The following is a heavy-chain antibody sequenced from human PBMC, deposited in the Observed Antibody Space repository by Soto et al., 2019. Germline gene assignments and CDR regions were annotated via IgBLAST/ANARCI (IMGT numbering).Heavy chain of an antibody. V-gene: IGHV3-30*03. Sequence: PGGSLRLSCAASGFTFSSYGMHWVRQAPGKGLEWVAVISYDGSNKYYADSVKGRFTISRDNSKNTLYLQMNSLRAEDTAVYYCASPSPFLDYYDSSGYGMGLDYWGQGTLVTVSS. D-gene: IGHD3-22*01. CDR3: ASPSPFLDYYDSSGYGMGLDY. CDR2: ISYDGSNK. CDR1: GFTFSSYG. J-gene: IGHJ4*02.